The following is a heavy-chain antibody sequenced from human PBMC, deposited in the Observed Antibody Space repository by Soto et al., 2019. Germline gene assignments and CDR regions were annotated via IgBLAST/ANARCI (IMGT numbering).Heavy chain of an antibody. CDR3: ARGPPIVGNTTPLDS. V-gene: IGHV4-4*02. CDR1: GGSITNSNW. CDR2: IYHAGST. Sequence: QVQLQESGPRLVKPSGTLSLTCTVSGGSITNSNWWSWVRLPPAKGLEWIGDIYHAGSTKYNPSLERRVTMSVVTSNNQFALTLTSVTAADTAVYFCARGPPIVGNTTPLDSWGQGTLVTVS. J-gene: IGHJ4*02. D-gene: IGHD1-26*01.